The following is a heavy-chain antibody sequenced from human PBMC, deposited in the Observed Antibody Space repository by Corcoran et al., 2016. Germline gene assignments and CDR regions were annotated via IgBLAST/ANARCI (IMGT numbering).Heavy chain of an antibody. CDR1: GGSISSSSYY. J-gene: IGHJ4*02. Sequence: QLQLQASGPGLAKPSETLSLPCTVSGGSISSSSYYWGWIRQPPGKGLEWIGSIYYSGSTYYNPSLKSRVTISVDTSKNQFSLKLSPVTAADTAVYYCARDPVGLQGASSWNCPTGGNWGQGTLVTVSS. V-gene: IGHV4-39*07. D-gene: IGHD6-13*01. CDR2: IYYSGST. CDR3: ARDPVGLQGASSWNCPTGGN.